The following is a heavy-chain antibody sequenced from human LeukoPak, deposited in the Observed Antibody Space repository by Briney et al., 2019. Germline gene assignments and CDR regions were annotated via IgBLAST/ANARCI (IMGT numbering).Heavy chain of an antibody. J-gene: IGHJ4*02. CDR2: MYYSGTI. V-gene: IGHV4-59*01. CDR1: GGSISSYY. Sequence: SETLSLTCTVSGGSISSYYWSWIRQPPGKGLGWIGYMYYSGTINYNPSLKNRVTISVDTSKNQFSLKLSSVTAADTAMYYCARAWATDYFDYRGQGTLVTVSS. CDR3: ARAWATDYFDY.